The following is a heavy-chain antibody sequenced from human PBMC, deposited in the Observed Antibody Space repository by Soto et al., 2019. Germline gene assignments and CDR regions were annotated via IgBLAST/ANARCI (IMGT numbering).Heavy chain of an antibody. CDR2: VNPNSGGT. CDR3: AREGAATANYGMDV. Sequence: GASVKVSCKASGYTFTDYYIHWVRQAPGQGLEWMGWVNPNSGGTNYAQKFQGWVTMTRDTSISTVYMELSSLTSDDMAVYYCAREGAATANYGMDVWGQGTTVTVSS. V-gene: IGHV1-2*04. D-gene: IGHD2-15*01. J-gene: IGHJ6*02. CDR1: GYTFTDYY.